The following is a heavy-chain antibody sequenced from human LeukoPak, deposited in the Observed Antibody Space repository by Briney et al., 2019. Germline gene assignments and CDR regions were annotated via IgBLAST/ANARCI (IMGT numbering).Heavy chain of an antibody. CDR3: ARGYDTSGYYPCYFDY. CDR2: IYYSGST. D-gene: IGHD3-22*01. Sequence: SETLSLTCTVSGGSISSYYWGWIRQPPGKGLEWIGYIYYSGSTNYNPSLKSRVTISVDTSKNQFSLKLSSVTAADTAVYYCARGYDTSGYYPCYFDYWGQGTLVTVSS. J-gene: IGHJ4*02. V-gene: IGHV4-59*01. CDR1: GGSISSYY.